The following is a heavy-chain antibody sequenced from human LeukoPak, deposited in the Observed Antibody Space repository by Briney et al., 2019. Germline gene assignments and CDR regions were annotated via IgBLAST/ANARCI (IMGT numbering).Heavy chain of an antibody. J-gene: IGHJ4*02. Sequence: PSETLSLTCTVSGGSISSSSYYWGWIRQPPGKGLEWIGSIYYSGSTYYNPSLKSRVTISVDTSKNQFSLKLSSVTAADTAVYYCARRGEQNNIDYWGQGTLVTVSS. CDR1: GGSISSSSYY. CDR3: ARRGEQNNIDY. CDR2: IYYSGST. V-gene: IGHV4-39*01. D-gene: IGHD3-16*01.